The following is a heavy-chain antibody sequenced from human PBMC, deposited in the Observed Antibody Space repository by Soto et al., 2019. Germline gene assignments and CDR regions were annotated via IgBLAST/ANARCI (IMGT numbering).Heavy chain of an antibody. V-gene: IGHV4-59*02. CDR1: GGSVTPYY. Sequence: QVQLQESGPGLVKTSDTLSLTCTVSGGSVTPYYWSWIRQSPGEGLEWIGYVSYSGKTGYNPSLKCRVSMSSDTSKNEFSLKLTSLTAADAATYYCARQQYPVVTAFDVWGQGTTVAVSS. J-gene: IGHJ3*01. CDR2: VSYSGKT. D-gene: IGHD2-15*01. CDR3: ARQQYPVVTAFDV.